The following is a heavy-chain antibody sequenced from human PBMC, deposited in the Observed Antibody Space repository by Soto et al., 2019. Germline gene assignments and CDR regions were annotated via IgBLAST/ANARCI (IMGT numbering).Heavy chain of an antibody. CDR3: ARGFSAGKGHPSDF. Sequence: PGRCLCLSCPASAFISSSVAISCVRQAPGRLLDWVSSISGRGARTNYADSVEGRLTISRDNTKNTLYQQMSSLRGADTAVYYCARGFSAGKGHPSDFWGQGSMVTVSS. J-gene: IGHJ4*02. CDR1: AFISSSVA. CDR2: ISGRGART. D-gene: IGHD6-13*01. V-gene: IGHV3-23*01.